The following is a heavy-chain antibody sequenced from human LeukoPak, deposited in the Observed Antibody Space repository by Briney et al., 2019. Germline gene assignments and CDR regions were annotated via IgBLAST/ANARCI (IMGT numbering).Heavy chain of an antibody. CDR3: ARDICSSTSCYYVNDAFDT. CDR1: GDSISSYY. V-gene: IGHV4-4*07. CDR2: IYTSGST. Sequence: SETLSLTCTVSGDSISSYYWSWIRQPAGKGLEWIGRIYTSGSTNYNPSLKSRVTMSVDTSKNQFSLKLGSVTAADTAVYYCARDICSSTSCYYVNDAFDTWGQGTMVTVSS. D-gene: IGHD2-2*01. J-gene: IGHJ3*02.